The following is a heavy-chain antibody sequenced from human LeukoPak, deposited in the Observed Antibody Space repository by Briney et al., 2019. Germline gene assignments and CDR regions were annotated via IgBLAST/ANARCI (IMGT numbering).Heavy chain of an antibody. CDR1: GFTFSSYA. CDR2: ISGSGGST. J-gene: IGHJ4*02. D-gene: IGHD2-15*01. Sequence: GGSLRLSCAASGFTFSSYAMSWVRQAPGPGLEWVSAISGSGGSTYYADSVKGRFTISRDNSKSTLYLQMNSLRAEDTAVYYCAKDPDCSGGSCYSSPGYWGQGTLVTVSS. V-gene: IGHV3-23*01. CDR3: AKDPDCSGGSCYSSPGY.